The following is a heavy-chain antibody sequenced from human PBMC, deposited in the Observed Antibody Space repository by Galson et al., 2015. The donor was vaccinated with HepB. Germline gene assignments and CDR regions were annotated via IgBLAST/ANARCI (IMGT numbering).Heavy chain of an antibody. J-gene: IGHJ6*02. CDR3: AREEEPIAAAGTAYYYYYYGMDV. CDR2: ISSSGSTI. D-gene: IGHD6-13*01. V-gene: IGHV3-48*03. Sequence: SLRLSCAASGFTFSSYEMNWVRQAPGKGLEWVSYISSSGSTIYYADSVKGRFTISRDNAKNSLYLQMNSLRAEDTAVYYCAREEEPIAAAGTAYYYYYYGMDVWGQGTTVTVPS. CDR1: GFTFSSYE.